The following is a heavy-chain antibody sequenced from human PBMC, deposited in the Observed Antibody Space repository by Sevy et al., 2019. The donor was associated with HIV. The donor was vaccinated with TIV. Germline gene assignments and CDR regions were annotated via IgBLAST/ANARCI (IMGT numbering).Heavy chain of an antibody. V-gene: IGHV3-9*01. Sequence: GGSLRLSCAASGFIFDDYAMHWVRQAPGKGLEWVSGISWNSGSIGYADSVKGRFTISRDNAKNSLYLQMNSLRAEDTALYYCAKEIDSGGDSSSSRGADYWGQGTLVTVSS. CDR2: ISWNSGSI. CDR3: AKEIDSGGDSSSSRGADY. D-gene: IGHD6-6*01. J-gene: IGHJ4*02. CDR1: GFIFDDYA.